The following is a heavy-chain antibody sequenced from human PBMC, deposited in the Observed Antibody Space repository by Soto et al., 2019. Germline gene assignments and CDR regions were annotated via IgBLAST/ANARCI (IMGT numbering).Heavy chain of an antibody. Sequence: PGGSLRLSCTASGFTFSDFHMNWIRQAPGRGLEYVSYISTSGSTIHYVDSVKGRFTISRDNSKNTLYLQMGSLRAEDMAVYYCARDLWDYYDSSGTPTLTSNWGQGTLVTVSS. CDR2: ISTSGSTI. V-gene: IGHV3-11*04. J-gene: IGHJ4*02. D-gene: IGHD3-22*01. CDR1: GFTFSDFH. CDR3: ARDLWDYYDSSGTPTLTSN.